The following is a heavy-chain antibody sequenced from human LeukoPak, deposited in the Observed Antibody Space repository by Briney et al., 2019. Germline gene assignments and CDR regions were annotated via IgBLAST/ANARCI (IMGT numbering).Heavy chain of an antibody. CDR3: AKEKSDYGYFFDY. CDR1: GFIFSSYA. V-gene: IGHV3-23*01. J-gene: IGHJ4*02. CDR2: ITGSGGST. Sequence: GGSLRLSCAASGFIFSSYAMNWVRQAPGKGLEWVSGITGSGGSTYYADSVKGRFTISRDNSKNTLYLQVNSLRAEDTAVYYCAKEKSDYGYFFDYWGQGTLVTVSS. D-gene: IGHD4-17*01.